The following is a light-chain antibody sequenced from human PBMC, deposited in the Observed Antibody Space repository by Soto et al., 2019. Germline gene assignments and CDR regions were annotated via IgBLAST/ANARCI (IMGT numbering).Light chain of an antibody. CDR2: AVT. CDR1: SSDVGGYNY. CDR3: SSYTSSSTL. J-gene: IGLJ1*01. V-gene: IGLV2-14*01. Sequence: LTQPASVSWSPGQSITISCTGTSSDVGGYNYVSWYQQHPGKAPKLMIYAVTDRPSGVSSRFSGSKSGNTASLTISGLQAEDEADYYCSSYTSSSTLFGTGTKGTVL.